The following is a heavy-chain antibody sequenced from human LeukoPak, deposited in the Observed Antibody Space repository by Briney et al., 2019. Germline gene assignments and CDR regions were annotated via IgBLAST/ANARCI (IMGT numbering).Heavy chain of an antibody. V-gene: IGHV1-46*01. Sequence: ASVKVSCKASGYTFTSYYMHWVRQAPGQGLEWMGIINPSGGSTSYAQKFQGRVTMTRDTSTSTVYMELSSLRSEDTAVYYCARDPGRLRFSEWLLSSHFDYWGQGTLVTVSS. D-gene: IGHD3-3*01. CDR1: GYTFTSYY. CDR3: ARDPGRLRFSEWLLSSHFDY. J-gene: IGHJ4*02. CDR2: INPSGGST.